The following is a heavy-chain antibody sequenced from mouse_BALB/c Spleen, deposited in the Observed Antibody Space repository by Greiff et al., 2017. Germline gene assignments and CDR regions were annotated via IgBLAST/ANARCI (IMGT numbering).Heavy chain of an antibody. CDR2: ISSGSSTI. J-gene: IGHJ2*01. CDR3: ARDYRYDFDY. D-gene: IGHD2-14*01. Sequence: EVKLVESGGGLVQPGGSRKLSCAASGFTFSSFGMHWVRQAPEKGLEWVAYISSGSSTIYYADTVKGRFTISRDNPKNTLFLQMTSLRSEDTAMYYCARDYRYDFDYWGQDTTLTVSS. CDR1: GFTFSSFG. V-gene: IGHV5-17*02.